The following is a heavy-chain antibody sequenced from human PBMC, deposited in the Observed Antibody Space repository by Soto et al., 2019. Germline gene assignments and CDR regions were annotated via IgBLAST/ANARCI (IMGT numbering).Heavy chain of an antibody. V-gene: IGHV3-48*02. D-gene: IGHD2-21*02. CDR3: ARVKVVTATDF. CDR2: ISSSSSTI. J-gene: IGHJ4*02. CDR1: GFTFSSCS. Sequence: GGSLRLSCAASGFTFSSCSMNWVRQAPGKGLEWVSYISSSSSTIYYADSVKGRFTISRDNAKNSLYLQMHSLRDGDTAVYYCARVKVVTATDFWGQRTLVTVSS.